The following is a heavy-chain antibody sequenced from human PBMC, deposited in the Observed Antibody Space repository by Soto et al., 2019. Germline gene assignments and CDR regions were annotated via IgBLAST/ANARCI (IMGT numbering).Heavy chain of an antibody. CDR3: ARGLAGGLDV. CDR1: AFAFSSFD. V-gene: IGHV3-30*03. J-gene: IGHJ6*02. Sequence: QVQLVESGGGVVQPGRSLRLSCAAAAFAFSSFDMHWVRQAPGKGLEWVASISYDGRNKYYADSVKGRFTISRDNSKNTLYVQMSSLRGDDTAVYYCARGLAGGLDVWGQGTMVTVSS. D-gene: IGHD2-21*01. CDR2: ISYDGRNK.